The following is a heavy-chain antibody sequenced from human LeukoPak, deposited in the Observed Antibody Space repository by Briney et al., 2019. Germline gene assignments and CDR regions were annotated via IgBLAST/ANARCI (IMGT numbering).Heavy chain of an antibody. CDR3: ARSIAAAGWAAPRAGFDY. CDR1: GGSISSYY. V-gene: IGHV4-59*08. J-gene: IGHJ4*02. D-gene: IGHD6-13*01. CDR2: IYYSGST. Sequence: SETLSLTCTVSGGSISSYYWSWIRQPPGKGLEWIGYIYYSGSTNYNPSLKSRVTISVDTSKNQFSLKLSSVTAADTAVYYCARSIAAAGWAAPRAGFDYWGQGTLVTVSS.